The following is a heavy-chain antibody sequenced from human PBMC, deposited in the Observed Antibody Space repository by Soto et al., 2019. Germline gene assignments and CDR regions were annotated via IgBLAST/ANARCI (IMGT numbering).Heavy chain of an antibody. Sequence: ASVKVSCKASGGTFSSYAISWVRQAPGQGLEWMGGIIPIFGTANYAQKFQGRVTITADESTSTAYMELSSLRSEDTAVYYCASGITTGTPSNFDYWGQGTLVTVSS. CDR3: ASGITTGTPSNFDY. D-gene: IGHD1-1*01. CDR2: IIPIFGTA. J-gene: IGHJ4*02. CDR1: GGTFSSYA. V-gene: IGHV1-69*13.